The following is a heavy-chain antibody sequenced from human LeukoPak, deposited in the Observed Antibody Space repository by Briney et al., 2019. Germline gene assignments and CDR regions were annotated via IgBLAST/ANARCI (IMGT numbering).Heavy chain of an antibody. CDR1: GFTFSNYA. CDR2: ITGSGGSA. V-gene: IGHV3-23*01. Sequence: GGSLRLSCAASGFTFSNYAMSWVRQAPGKGLEWVSAITGSGGSAYYADSVKGRFTISRDNSKNTLYLQMNSLRAEDTAVYYCAKAYNWNPDYWGQGTLVTVSS. D-gene: IGHD1-20*01. CDR3: AKAYNWNPDY. J-gene: IGHJ4*02.